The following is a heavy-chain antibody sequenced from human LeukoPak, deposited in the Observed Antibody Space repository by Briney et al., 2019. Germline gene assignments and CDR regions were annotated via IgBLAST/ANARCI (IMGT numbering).Heavy chain of an antibody. J-gene: IGHJ4*02. V-gene: IGHV3-7*01. CDR2: IKQDGSEK. CDR1: GFTFSSYW. Sequence: GGSLRLSCAASGFTFSSYWMSWVRQAPGKGLEWVANIKQDGSEKYYVDSVKGRFTISRDNAKNSLYLQMNSLRAEDTAVYYCASGPRYYYDSSGDYWGQGTLVTVSS. CDR3: ASGPRYYYDSSGDY. D-gene: IGHD3-22*01.